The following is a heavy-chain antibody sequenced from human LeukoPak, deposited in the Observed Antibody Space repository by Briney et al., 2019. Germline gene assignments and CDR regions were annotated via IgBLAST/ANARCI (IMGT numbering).Heavy chain of an antibody. CDR2: ISLNSASI. CDR3: ARYYDGSGSPLDY. V-gene: IGHV3-21*01. J-gene: IGHJ4*02. D-gene: IGHD3-10*01. Sequence: GGSLRLSCAASGFAFSTYSMNWVRQPPGKGLEWVASISLNSASIYYSDSVKGRFTVSRDNAKNSLDLQMNSLRAEDTAVYYCARYYDGSGSPLDYGGQGTLVTVSP. CDR1: GFAFSTYS.